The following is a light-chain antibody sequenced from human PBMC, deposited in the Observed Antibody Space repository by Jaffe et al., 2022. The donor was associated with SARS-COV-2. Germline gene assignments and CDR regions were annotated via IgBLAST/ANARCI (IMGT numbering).Light chain of an antibody. CDR3: QVWDGSSDHRV. CDR1: SIGSKS. CDR2: DDS. V-gene: IGLV3-21*02. J-gene: IGLJ3*02. Sequence: SYVLTQPPSLSVAPGQTARITCGGNSIGSKSVHWYQHKPGQAPVLVVYDDSDRPSGIPERFSGSNSGNTATLIISRVEAGDEADYYCQVWDGSSDHRVFGGGTKLTVL.